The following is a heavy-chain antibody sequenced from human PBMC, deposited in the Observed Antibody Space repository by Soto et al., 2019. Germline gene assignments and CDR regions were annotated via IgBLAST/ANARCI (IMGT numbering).Heavy chain of an antibody. CDR3: AKVSLVGATSEAYDY. Sequence: QVQLVESGGGVVQPGRSLRLSCSASGFTFSSYGMYWVRQAPGKGLEWVAVISYDGSNTYYLDSVKGRFTISRDNSKSTLSLQMDSLRPEDTAVYYCAKVSLVGATSEAYDYWGQGTLVTVSS. J-gene: IGHJ4*02. V-gene: IGHV3-30*18. CDR1: GFTFSSYG. D-gene: IGHD1-26*01. CDR2: ISYDGSNT.